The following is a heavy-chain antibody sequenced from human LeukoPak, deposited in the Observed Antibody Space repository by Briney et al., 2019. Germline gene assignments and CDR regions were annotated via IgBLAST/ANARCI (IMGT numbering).Heavy chain of an antibody. CDR1: VFTFIRYT. CDR2: ILYDGSKK. J-gene: IGHJ5*02. V-gene: IGHV3-30*04. D-gene: IGHD3-9*01. CDR3: ARGLQDDIWTGVSWFDP. Sequence: GRSLRLSCAASVFTFIRYTMHWVRQAPGKGLEWVAVILYDGSKKYYADSVKGRFTLCRDNSKNTLYLQMNSLRAEDTAVYYCARGLQDDIWTGVSWFDPWGQGTLVTVSS.